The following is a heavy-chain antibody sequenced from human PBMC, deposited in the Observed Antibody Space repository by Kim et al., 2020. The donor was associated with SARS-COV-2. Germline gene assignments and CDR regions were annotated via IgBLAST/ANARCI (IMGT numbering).Heavy chain of an antibody. J-gene: IGHJ2*01. CDR2: ISTVGTYT. V-gene: IGHV3-11*03. CDR3: ARHYDYVWGGNRMSLRYFDL. Sequence: GGSLRLSCAASDFSFSEFYMSWIRQAPGRGLEWIAHISTVGTYTNYAESVKGRFIISRDNAKNSLDLQMNTLRAEDTAVYFCARHYDYVWGGNRMSLRYFDLWGRGTLVTVSS. CDR1: DFSFSEFY. D-gene: IGHD3-16*01.